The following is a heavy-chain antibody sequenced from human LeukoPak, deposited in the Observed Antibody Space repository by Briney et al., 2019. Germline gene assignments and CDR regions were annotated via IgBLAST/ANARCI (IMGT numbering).Heavy chain of an antibody. D-gene: IGHD3-10*01. V-gene: IGHV4-61*02. CDR2: IYTSGST. J-gene: IGHJ3*02. CDR3: ARSLSGRLWFGELYRPDDAFDI. CDR1: GGSISSGGYY. Sequence: SQTLSLTCTVSGGSISSGGYYWSWIRQPAGKGLEWIGRIYTSGSTNYNPSLKSRVTMSVDTSKNQFSLKLSSVTAADTAVYYCARSLSGRLWFGELYRPDDAFDIWGQGTMVTVSS.